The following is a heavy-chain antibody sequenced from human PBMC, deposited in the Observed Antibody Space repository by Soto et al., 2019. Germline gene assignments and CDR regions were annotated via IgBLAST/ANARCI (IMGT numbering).Heavy chain of an antibody. CDR3: AISFDYGGID. D-gene: IGHD4-17*01. CDR2: IYYSGST. V-gene: IGHV4-59*01. J-gene: IGHJ4*02. Sequence: PSETLSLTCTVSGGSISSYYWSWIRQPPGKGLEWIGYIYYSGSTNYNPSLKSRVTISVDTSKNQFSLKLSSVTAADTAVYYCAISFDYGGIDWGQGTLVTSPQ. CDR1: GGSISSYY.